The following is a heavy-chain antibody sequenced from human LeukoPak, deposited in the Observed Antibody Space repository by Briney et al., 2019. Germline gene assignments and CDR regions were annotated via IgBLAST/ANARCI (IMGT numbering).Heavy chain of an antibody. D-gene: IGHD3-3*01. J-gene: IGHJ6*02. CDR2: IYYSGST. CDR3: VRDRITIFGVVNPYGMDV. Sequence: SETLSLTCTVSGGSISSGGYYWSWIRQHPGKGLEWIGYIYYSGSTYYNPSLKSRVTISVDTSKNQFSLKLSSVTAADTAVYYCVRDRITIFGVVNPYGMDVWGQGTTVTVSS. V-gene: IGHV4-31*03. CDR1: GGSISSGGYY.